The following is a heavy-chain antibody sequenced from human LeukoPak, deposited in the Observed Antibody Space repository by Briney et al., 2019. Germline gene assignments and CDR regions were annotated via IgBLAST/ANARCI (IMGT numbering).Heavy chain of an antibody. Sequence: SETLSLTCTVSGGSISSYYWSWIRQPPGKGLEWIGYIYTSGSTNDNPSLKSRVTISVDTSKNQFSLKLSSVTAADTAVYYCARGYSSRWYHADAFDIWGQGTMVTVSS. CDR3: ARGYSSRWYHADAFDI. D-gene: IGHD6-13*01. CDR2: IYTSGST. J-gene: IGHJ3*02. CDR1: GGSISSYY. V-gene: IGHV4-4*09.